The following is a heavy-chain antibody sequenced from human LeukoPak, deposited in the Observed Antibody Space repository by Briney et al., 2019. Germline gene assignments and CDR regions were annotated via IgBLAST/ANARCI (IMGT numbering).Heavy chain of an antibody. D-gene: IGHD3-10*01. J-gene: IGHJ4*02. Sequence: TSETLSLTCTVSGGSISSSSYYWGWIRQPPGKGLEWIGRIYSSGATNYDPSLKSRVTMSIDTSKNQFSLTLNSVTAADTAMYWCARTMIRGAARFDYWGQGTLVTVSS. V-gene: IGHV4-39*07. CDR1: GGSISSSSYY. CDR2: IYSSGAT. CDR3: ARTMIRGAARFDY.